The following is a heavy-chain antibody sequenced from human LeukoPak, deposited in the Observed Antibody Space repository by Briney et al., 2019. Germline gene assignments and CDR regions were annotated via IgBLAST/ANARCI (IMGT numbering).Heavy chain of an antibody. V-gene: IGHV3-74*01. CDR2: INRDGSST. D-gene: IGHD2-15*01. J-gene: IGHJ4*02. CDR1: GFTFSSYW. Sequence: TGGSLRLSCAASGFTFSSYWMHWVRQGPGKGLVWVSRINRDGSSTGYADSVKGRFTISRDNAKNTLYLQMNSLRAEDTAVYYCASPDCSGGSCYLGYWGQGTLVTVSS. CDR3: ASPDCSGGSCYLGY.